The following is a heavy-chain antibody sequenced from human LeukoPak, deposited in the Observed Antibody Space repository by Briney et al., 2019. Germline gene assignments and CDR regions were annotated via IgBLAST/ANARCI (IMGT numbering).Heavy chain of an antibody. CDR2: IRQDGNEK. Sequence: GGSLRLSCAVSGFTFTSYWMNWVRQAPGKGLEWVASIRQDGNEKSYVDSVKGRFTISRGNTKNSLYLQMSSLRAEDTAVYYCARDGTAPGLYFDLWGQGTLVTVSS. D-gene: IGHD6-13*01. CDR3: ARDGTAPGLYFDL. V-gene: IGHV3-7*01. J-gene: IGHJ4*01. CDR1: GFTFTSYW.